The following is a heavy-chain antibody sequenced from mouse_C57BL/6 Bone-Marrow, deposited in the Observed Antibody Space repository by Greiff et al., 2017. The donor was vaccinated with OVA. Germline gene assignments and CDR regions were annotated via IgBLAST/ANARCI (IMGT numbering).Heavy chain of an antibody. J-gene: IGHJ2*01. D-gene: IGHD2-3*01. CDR3: ARGGYYVRFDY. CDR2: INPSSGYT. V-gene: IGHV1-4*01. CDR1: GYTFTSYT. Sequence: VKVVESGAELARPGASVKMSCKASGYTFTSYTMHWVKQRPGQGLEWIGYINPSSGYTKYNQKFKDKATLTADKSSSTAYMQLSSLTSEDSAVYYCARGGYYVRFDYWGQGTTLTVSS.